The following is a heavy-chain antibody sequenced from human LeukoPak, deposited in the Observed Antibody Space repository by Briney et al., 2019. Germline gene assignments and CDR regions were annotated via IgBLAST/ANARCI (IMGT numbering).Heavy chain of an antibody. V-gene: IGHV4-30-4*01. CDR2: IYYSGST. CDR3: ARERWSGTYGMDV. Sequence: SETLSLTCTVSGGSISSGDYYWSWIRQPPGKCLEWIGYIYYSGSTYYNPSLKSRVTISVDTSKNQFSLKLSSVTAADTAVYYCARERWSGTYGMDVWGQGTTVTVSS. J-gene: IGHJ6*02. D-gene: IGHD6-25*01. CDR1: GGSISSGDYY.